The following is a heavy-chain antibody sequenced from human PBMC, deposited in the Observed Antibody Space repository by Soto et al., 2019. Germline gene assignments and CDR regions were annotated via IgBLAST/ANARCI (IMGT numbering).Heavy chain of an antibody. J-gene: IGHJ6*02. CDR3: ARLRYRGYYYYVLDV. Sequence: SETLSLTCTVSGGSISSYYWSWIRQPPGKGLEWIGYIYYSGSTNYNPSLKSRVTISVDTSKNQFSLKLSSVTAADTAVYYCARLRYRGYYYYVLDVWGQGTTVTVSS. V-gene: IGHV4-59*01. CDR2: IYYSGST. D-gene: IGHD1-1*01. CDR1: GGSISSYY.